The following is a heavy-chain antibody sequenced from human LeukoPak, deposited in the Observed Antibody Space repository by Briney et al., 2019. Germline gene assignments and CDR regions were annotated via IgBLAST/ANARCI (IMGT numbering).Heavy chain of an antibody. CDR3: APKMYYYDSSAYYPFDY. D-gene: IGHD3-22*01. CDR1: GFTFSSYS. V-gene: IGHV3-48*01. Sequence: GGSLRLSCTASGFTFSSYSMNWVRQTPGKGLEWVSYISSSSSTIHYADSVKGRFTISRDNAENSLYLEMNSLRAEDTAVYYCAPKMYYYDSSAYYPFDYWGQGTLVTVSS. J-gene: IGHJ4*02. CDR2: ISSSSSTI.